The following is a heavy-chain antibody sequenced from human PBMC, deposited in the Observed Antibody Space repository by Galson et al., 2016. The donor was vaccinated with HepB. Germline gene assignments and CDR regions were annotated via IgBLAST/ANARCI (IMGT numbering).Heavy chain of an antibody. CDR2: IHHTGLS. V-gene: IGHV4-4*02. CDR3: AREAPADYFDY. D-gene: IGHD6-13*01. Sequence: ATLSLTCAVSGGSLSTNNWWSWVRQPPGTGLEWIGQIHHTGLSYFNPSLKSRVTMSVDKSSNQVSLKLSSVTAADTAVYYCAREAPADYFDYWGRGTLVTVSS. CDR1: GGSLSTNNW. J-gene: IGHJ4*02.